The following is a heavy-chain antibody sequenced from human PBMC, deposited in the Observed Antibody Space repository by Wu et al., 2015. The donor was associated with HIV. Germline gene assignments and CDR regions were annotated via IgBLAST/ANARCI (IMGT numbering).Heavy chain of an antibody. D-gene: IGHD3-22*01. J-gene: IGHJ4*02. CDR1: GGTFSSYA. CDR2: IIPIFGTA. V-gene: IGHV1-69*12. Sequence: QVQLVQSGAEVKKPGSSVKVSCKASGGTFSSYAISWVRQAPGQGLEWMGGIIPIFGTANYAQKFQGRVTITADESTSTAYMELSSLRSEDTAVYYCARDSLYYYDSSGYYGLDYWGQGTLVTVSS. CDR3: ARDSLYYYDSSGYYGLDY.